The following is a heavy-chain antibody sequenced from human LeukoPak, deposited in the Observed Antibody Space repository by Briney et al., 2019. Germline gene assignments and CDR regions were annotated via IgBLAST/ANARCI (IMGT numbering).Heavy chain of an antibody. CDR3: ASNPWGYAYDDY. CDR2: ISGSGGST. Sequence: GGSLRLSCAASGFTFSSDAMSWVRQAPGKGLEWVSAISGSGGSTYYADSVKGRFTTSRDNSKNTLYLQMNRPRAEEAAVYYCASNPWGYAYDDYWGQGTLVTVSS. CDR1: GFTFSSDA. V-gene: IGHV3-23*01. J-gene: IGHJ4*02. D-gene: IGHD3-16*01.